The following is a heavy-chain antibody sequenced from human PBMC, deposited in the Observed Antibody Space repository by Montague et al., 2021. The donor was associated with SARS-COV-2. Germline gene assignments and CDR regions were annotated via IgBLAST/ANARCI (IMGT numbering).Heavy chain of an antibody. CDR1: GASVSSSD. D-gene: IGHD1-14*01. J-gene: IGHJ3*02. Sequence: SETLSLTCTVSGASVSSSDWGWIRQSPGNGLGWIGFFYIVGSTNSNPSLKSQVTISRDTTKTQFSLKVRSVSATATAIYYCARETRTADAFDIWGQGTMVTVSS. CDR3: ARETRTADAFDI. V-gene: IGHV4-59*02. CDR2: FYIVGST.